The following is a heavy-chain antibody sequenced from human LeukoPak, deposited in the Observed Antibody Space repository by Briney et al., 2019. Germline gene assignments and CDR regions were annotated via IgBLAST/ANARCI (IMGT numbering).Heavy chain of an antibody. CDR3: ARVGCLSVWSGSPCDYYYMDV. CDR2: ISAYNGNT. D-gene: IGHD3-3*01. Sequence: ASVKVSCKASGYTFTSYGISWLRQAPRQGLEWMGWISAYNGNTNYAQKLQGRVTMPTATSTSTAYMELRSLRSDDTAVYYCARVGCLSVWSGSPCDYYYMDVWGKGTTVTVSS. CDR1: GYTFTSYG. V-gene: IGHV1-18*01. J-gene: IGHJ6*03.